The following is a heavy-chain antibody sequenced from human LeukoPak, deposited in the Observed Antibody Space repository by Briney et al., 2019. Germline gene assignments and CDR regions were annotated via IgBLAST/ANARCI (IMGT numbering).Heavy chain of an antibody. V-gene: IGHV1-8*01. CDR1: GYTFTSYD. Sequence: ASVKVSCKASGYTFTSYDINWVRQATGQGLEWMGWMNPNSGNTGYAQKFQGRVTMTRNTSISTAYMELSSLRSDDAAVYYCARDRAAAAGGYYFYYMDVWGKGTTVTVSS. D-gene: IGHD6-13*01. CDR3: ARDRAAAAGGYYFYYMDV. J-gene: IGHJ6*03. CDR2: MNPNSGNT.